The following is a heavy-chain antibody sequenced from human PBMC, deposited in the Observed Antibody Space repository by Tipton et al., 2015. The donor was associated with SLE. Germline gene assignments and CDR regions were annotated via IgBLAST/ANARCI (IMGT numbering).Heavy chain of an antibody. CDR3: ARHAGDYAYFDS. Sequence: TLSLTCTVSGASISTYYWSWIRQPPGKGLEWIGNVYDIDFTNYNPSLQSRVTISLDTSKNQFSLKLSSLTAADTAVYYCARHAGDYAYFDSWGQGTLVTVSS. CDR2: VYDIDFT. J-gene: IGHJ4*02. V-gene: IGHV4-59*08. D-gene: IGHD4-17*01. CDR1: GASISTYY.